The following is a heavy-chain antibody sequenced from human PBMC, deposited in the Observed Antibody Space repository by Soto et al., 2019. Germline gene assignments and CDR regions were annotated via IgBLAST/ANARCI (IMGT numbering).Heavy chain of an antibody. CDR3: AKLRGSTYGSEDY. CDR1: GFSFSSYG. J-gene: IGHJ4*02. V-gene: IGHV3-23*01. Sequence: EVRLLESGGGLVQPGESLRLSCAASGFSFSSYGMSWVRQAPGKGLEWIFGITGSGGSTYYADSVKGRFSISRDISKSTLYLQMNSLRVEDPAIYYCAKLRGSTYGSEDYWGQGTLVTVSS. D-gene: IGHD3-10*01. CDR2: ITGSGGST.